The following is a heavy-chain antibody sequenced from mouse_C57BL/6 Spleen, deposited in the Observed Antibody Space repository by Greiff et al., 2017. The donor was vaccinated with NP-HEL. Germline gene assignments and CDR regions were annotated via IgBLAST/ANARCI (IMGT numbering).Heavy chain of an antibody. CDR2: IYPRDGST. D-gene: IGHD2-2*01. CDR3: ASPYGYDDYAMDY. CDR1: GYTFTSYD. J-gene: IGHJ4*01. Sequence: QVQLQQSGPELVKPGASVKLSCKASGYTFTSYDINWVKQRPGQGLEWIGWIYPRDGSTKYNEKFKGKATLTVDTSSSTAYMELHSLTSEDSAVYFCASPYGYDDYAMDYWGQGTSVTVSS. V-gene: IGHV1-85*01.